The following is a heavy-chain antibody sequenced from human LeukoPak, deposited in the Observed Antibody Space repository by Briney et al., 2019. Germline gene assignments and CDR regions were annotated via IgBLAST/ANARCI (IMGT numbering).Heavy chain of an antibody. D-gene: IGHD2-2*01. J-gene: IGHJ6*03. V-gene: IGHV1-69*13. CDR2: IIPIFGTA. CDR3: ARGVVPAAMTPGLGYMDV. CDR1: GGTFSSYA. Sequence: ASVKVSCKASGGTFSSYAISWVRQAPGQRLEWMGGIIPIFGTANYAQKFQGRVTITADESTSTAYMELSSLRSEDTAVYYCARGVVPAAMTPGLGYMDVWGKGTTVTVSS.